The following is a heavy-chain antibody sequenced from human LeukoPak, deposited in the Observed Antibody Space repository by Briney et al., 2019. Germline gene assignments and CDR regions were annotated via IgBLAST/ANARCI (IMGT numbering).Heavy chain of an antibody. V-gene: IGHV6-1*01. CDR3: ARATYQLRHVGFADY. J-gene: IGHJ4*02. D-gene: IGHD2-2*01. Sequence: SQTLSLTCAISGDSFSSNSAAWNWLRQSPSRGLEWLGRTYYRSKWYNDYAVSVKSRITINPDTSKNQFSLQLNSVTPEDTAVYYCARATYQLRHVGFADYWGQGTLVTVSS. CDR2: TYYRSKWYN. CDR1: GDSFSSNSAA.